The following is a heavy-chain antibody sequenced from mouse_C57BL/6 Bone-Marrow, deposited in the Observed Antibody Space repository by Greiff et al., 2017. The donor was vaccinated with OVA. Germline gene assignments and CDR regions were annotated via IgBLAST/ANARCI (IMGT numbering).Heavy chain of an antibody. Sequence: VQLQQSGAELVRPGASVKLSCTASGFNIKDAYMHWVKQRPEQGLAWIGWIDPENGDTEYASKFQGKATITADTSSNTAYLQLSSLTSEDTAVYYCTILLTTVVPYYYAMDYWGQGTSVTVSS. D-gene: IGHD1-1*01. CDR3: TILLTTVVPYYYAMDY. CDR1: GFNIKDAY. J-gene: IGHJ4*01. CDR2: IDPENGDT. V-gene: IGHV14-4*01.